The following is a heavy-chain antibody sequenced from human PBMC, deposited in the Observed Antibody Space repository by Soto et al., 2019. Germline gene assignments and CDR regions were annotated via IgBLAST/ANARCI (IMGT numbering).Heavy chain of an antibody. V-gene: IGHV4-4*02. D-gene: IGHD5-18*01. CDR1: GGSIVSSNS. CDR3: ARDRTSAGGYSRRWFDA. J-gene: IGHJ5*02. Sequence: SATLSLTRAFSGGSIVSSNSWSSVCQPPGKVLEWIGEIYYSGNTNANPSLKSRVTLSLDNSKNHFSLMLSSVTAAVTAIYYGARDRTSAGGYSRRWFDAWGPGTLVT. CDR2: IYYSGNT.